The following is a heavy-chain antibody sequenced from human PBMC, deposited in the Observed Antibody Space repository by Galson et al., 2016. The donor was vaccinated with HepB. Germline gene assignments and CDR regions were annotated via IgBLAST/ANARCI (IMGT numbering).Heavy chain of an antibody. D-gene: IGHD3-10*01. CDR2: INPSGGNT. J-gene: IGHJ5*02. CDR1: GCTFTSYY. V-gene: IGHV1-46*01. CDR3: GRDRLPKIGGVIIRTNWFDP. Sequence: SVKVSCKASGCTFTSYYLHWVRQAPGQGLEWMGIINPSGGNTSYAQKFQGRVTMTRDTSTSTVYMELSSLRSEDTAVYYCGRDRLPKIGGVIIRTNWFDPWGQGTLVTVSS.